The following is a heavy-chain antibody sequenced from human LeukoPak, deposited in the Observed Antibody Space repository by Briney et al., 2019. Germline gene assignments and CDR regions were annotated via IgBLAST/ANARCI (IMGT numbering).Heavy chain of an antibody. Sequence: GGSLRLSCAASGFTFSSYSMNWVRQAPGKGLEWGSYISGSSSTIYYADSVKGRFTISRDNGKSTLYLQMNSLRAEDTAVYYCARGPTYYDSSGQVPFDYWGQGTLVTVSS. CDR2: ISGSSSTI. V-gene: IGHV3-48*01. J-gene: IGHJ4*02. CDR1: GFTFSSYS. CDR3: ARGPTYYDSSGQVPFDY. D-gene: IGHD3-22*01.